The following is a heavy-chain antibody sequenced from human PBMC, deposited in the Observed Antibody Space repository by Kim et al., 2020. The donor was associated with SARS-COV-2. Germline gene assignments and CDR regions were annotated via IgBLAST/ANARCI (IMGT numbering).Heavy chain of an antibody. D-gene: IGHD1-26*01. CDR2: IYYRGST. CDR1: GGSISSYY. V-gene: IGHV4-59*08. Sequence: SETLSLTCTVSGGSISSYYWSWIRQPPGKGLEWIGYIYYRGSTNYNPSLKSRVTISVDTSKNQFSLKLSSVTAADTAVYYCARVPKATAYGMDVWGQGTTVTVSS. J-gene: IGHJ6*02. CDR3: ARVPKATAYGMDV.